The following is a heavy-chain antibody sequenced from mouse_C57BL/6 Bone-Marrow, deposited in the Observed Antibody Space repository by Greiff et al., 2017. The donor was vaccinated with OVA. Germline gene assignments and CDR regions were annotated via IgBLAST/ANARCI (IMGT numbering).Heavy chain of an antibody. J-gene: IGHJ2*01. Sequence: VQLQQSGAELVRPGASVKLSCTASGFNIKDDYMHWVKQRPEQGLEWIGWIDPENGDTEYASKFQGKATITADTSSNTAYLQLSSLTSEDTAVYYCTTWGVIYWGRGTTLTVSS. V-gene: IGHV14-4*01. CDR3: TTWGVIY. CDR1: GFNIKDDY. CDR2: IDPENGDT.